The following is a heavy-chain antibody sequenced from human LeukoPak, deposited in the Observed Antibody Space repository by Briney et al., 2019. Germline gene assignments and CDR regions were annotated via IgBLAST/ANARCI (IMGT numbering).Heavy chain of an antibody. CDR1: GFIVSSNY. Sequence: GGSLRLSCAASGFIVSSNYMSWVRQAPGKGLEWVSSIYSGGSTYYADSVKGRYTISRHNPNTLCLQMNSLKTEDTAVYYCARIRLDYSETMIDSFDIWGQGTMVTVSS. CDR2: IYSGGST. D-gene: IGHD3-22*01. J-gene: IGHJ3*02. V-gene: IGHV3-53*04. CDR3: ARIRLDYSETMIDSFDI.